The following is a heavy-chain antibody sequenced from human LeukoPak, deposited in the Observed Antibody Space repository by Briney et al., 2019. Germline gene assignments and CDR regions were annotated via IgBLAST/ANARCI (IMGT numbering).Heavy chain of an antibody. CDR1: GASISSSGYY. CDR3: AREGSSGYDFDY. Sequence: SETLSLTCTVSGASISSSGYYWSWVRQHPGKGLEWIAYISHSGDTYYNPPLKSRLIISIDTSTHQFFLRLTSVTAADTAVYYCAREGSSGYDFDYWGQGTLATVSS. V-gene: IGHV4-31*03. D-gene: IGHD5-12*01. CDR2: ISHSGDT. J-gene: IGHJ4*02.